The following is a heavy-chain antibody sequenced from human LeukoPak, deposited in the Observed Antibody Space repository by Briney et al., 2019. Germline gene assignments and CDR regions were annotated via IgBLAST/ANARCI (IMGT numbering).Heavy chain of an antibody. J-gene: IGHJ6*03. CDR2: ISAYNGNT. CDR3: ARDLGDIVVVPAATYYYYYMDV. D-gene: IGHD2-2*01. Sequence: ASVKVSCKASGYTFTSYGISWVRQAPGQGLEWMGRISAYNGNTNYAQKLQGRVTTTTDTSTSTAYMELRSLRSDDTAVYYCARDLGDIVVVPAATYYYYYMDVWGKGTTVTVSS. CDR1: GYTFTSYG. V-gene: IGHV1-18*01.